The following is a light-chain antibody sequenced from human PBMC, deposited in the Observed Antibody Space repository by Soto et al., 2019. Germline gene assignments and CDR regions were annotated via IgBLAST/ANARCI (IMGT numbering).Light chain of an antibody. V-gene: IGKV3-11*01. CDR1: QSVGSS. CDR3: QQRSNWPVT. Sequence: EIVLTQSPATLSSSPGERATLSCRASQSVGSSLAWYQQQPGQAPRLLIYGASNRACGITARFSGSGSGTDFTLTISSLEPEDFAVYYCQQRSNWPVTFGQGTRLEIK. J-gene: IGKJ5*01. CDR2: GAS.